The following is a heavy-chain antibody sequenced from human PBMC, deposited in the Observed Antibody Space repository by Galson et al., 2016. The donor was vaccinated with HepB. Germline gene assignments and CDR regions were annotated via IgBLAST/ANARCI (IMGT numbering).Heavy chain of an antibody. CDR1: GGSINSGY. D-gene: IGHD3-10*01. J-gene: IGHJ4*02. Sequence: TLSLTCTVTGGSINSGYWSWIRRPPGRGLEWIGHVFYSGSTDYNPSLESRVTISVDTSKSQFSLKLNYVTTADTAVYYCARVHYDYGSPSCIDSWGQGTLVTVSS. CDR2: VFYSGST. CDR3: ARVHYDYGSPSCIDS. V-gene: IGHV4-59*01.